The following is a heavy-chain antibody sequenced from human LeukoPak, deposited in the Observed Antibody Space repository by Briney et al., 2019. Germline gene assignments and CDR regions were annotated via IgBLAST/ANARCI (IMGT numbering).Heavy chain of an antibody. V-gene: IGHV1-24*01. CDR3: ASGYSSSWYTDDAFDI. CDR2: FDPGDGET. D-gene: IGHD6-13*01. CDR1: GYTLTELS. J-gene: IGHJ3*02. Sequence: ASVKVSCKVSGYTLTELSMHWVRQAPGKGLEWMGGFDPGDGETIYAQKFQGRVTMTEDTSTDTAYMELSSLRSEDTAVYYCASGYSSSWYTDDAFDIWGQGTMVTVSS.